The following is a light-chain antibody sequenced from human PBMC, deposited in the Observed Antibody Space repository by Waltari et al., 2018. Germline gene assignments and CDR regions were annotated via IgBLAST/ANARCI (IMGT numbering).Light chain of an antibody. J-gene: IGKJ1*01. CDR2: LGS. CDR1: QSLLHSNGYNY. CDR3: MQALQIPWT. Sequence: DIVMTQSPLSLPVTPGEPASISCTSSQSLLHSNGYNYLDWYLQKPGQSPQLLIYLGSNRASGVPDRFSGSESGTDFTLKISRVEAEDVGVYYCMQALQIPWTFGQGTKVEIK. V-gene: IGKV2-28*01.